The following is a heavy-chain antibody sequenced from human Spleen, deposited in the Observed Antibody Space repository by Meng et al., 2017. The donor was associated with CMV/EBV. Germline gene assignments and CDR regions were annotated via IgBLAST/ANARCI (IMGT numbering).Heavy chain of an antibody. CDR1: GFSASAYW. CDR3: AGGHGWLIHS. J-gene: IGHJ4*02. Sequence: GESLKISCAASGFSASAYWMSWVRQAPGKGLEWVANLEQDDSEDYHVASVRGRFTISRDNARKSLFLQMNSLRLDDTAVYFCAGGHGWLIHSWGLGTLVTVSS. CDR2: LEQDDSED. D-gene: IGHD3-22*01. V-gene: IGHV3-7*04.